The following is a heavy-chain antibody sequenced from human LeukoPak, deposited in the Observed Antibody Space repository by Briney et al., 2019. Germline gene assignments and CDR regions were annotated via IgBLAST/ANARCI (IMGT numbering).Heavy chain of an antibody. J-gene: IGHJ5*02. V-gene: IGHV3-23*01. CDR3: ARDRDPLYSYVTFDP. Sequence: GGSLRLSCAASGFTFSTYAMTWVRQAPGKGLEWVSLISGTGGSTYYADSVKGRFTISRDNAKNSLYLQMNSLRAEDTAVYYCARDRDPLYSYVTFDPWGQGTLVTVSS. CDR1: GFTFSTYA. D-gene: IGHD5-18*01. CDR2: ISGTGGST.